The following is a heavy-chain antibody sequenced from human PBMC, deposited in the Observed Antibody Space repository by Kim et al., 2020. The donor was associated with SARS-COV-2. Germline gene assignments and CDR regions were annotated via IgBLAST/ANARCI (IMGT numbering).Heavy chain of an antibody. V-gene: IGHV3-30*18. CDR3: AKDTSDLDYFDY. J-gene: IGHJ4*02. CDR2: ISYDGSKK. Sequence: GGSLRLSCAVSGFTFSTYGMYWVRQAPGKGLEWVAVISYDGSKKYYGDPVKGRFTISRDNSKNTLYLQMNSLRAEDTAVYYCAKDTSDLDYFDYWGQGTLVTVSS. D-gene: IGHD1-26*01. CDR1: GFTFSTYG.